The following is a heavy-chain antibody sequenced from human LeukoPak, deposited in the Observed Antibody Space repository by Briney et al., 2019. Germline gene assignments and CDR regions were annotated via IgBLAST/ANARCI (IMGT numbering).Heavy chain of an antibody. Sequence: SETLSLTCTVSGYSISSGYYWSWIRQPPGKGLEWIGEINHSGSTNYNPSLKSRVTISVDTSKNQFSLKLSSVTAADTAVYYCARGQYSSIWWSPTEPCDYWGQGTLVTVSS. V-gene: IGHV4-38-2*02. J-gene: IGHJ4*02. CDR3: ARGQYSSIWWSPTEPCDY. D-gene: IGHD6-13*01. CDR2: INHSGST. CDR1: GYSISSGYY.